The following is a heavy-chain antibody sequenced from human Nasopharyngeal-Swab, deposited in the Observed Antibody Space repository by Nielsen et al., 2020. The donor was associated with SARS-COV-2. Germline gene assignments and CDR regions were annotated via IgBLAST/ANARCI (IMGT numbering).Heavy chain of an antibody. CDR3: AKAVAPSSS. CDR1: GFTFSSSA. D-gene: IGHD6-6*01. V-gene: IGHV3-23*01. J-gene: IGHJ5*02. CDR2: LSGSGGST. Sequence: GRSLRLSCAASGFTFSSSAMSWVRQAPGKGLEWVSALSGSGGSTYYAYSVKGRFTISRDNSKNTLYLQMNSLRAEDTAVYYCAKAVAPSSSWGQGTLVTVSS.